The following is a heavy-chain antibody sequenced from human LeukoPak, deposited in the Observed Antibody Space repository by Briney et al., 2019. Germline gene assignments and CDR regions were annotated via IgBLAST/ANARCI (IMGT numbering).Heavy chain of an antibody. D-gene: IGHD6-19*01. J-gene: IGHJ4*02. CDR3: ARVTVAGYFDY. CDR1: GFTVSSNY. CDR2: IFTGGTT. V-gene: IGHV3-53*01. Sequence: GGSLRLSCAASGFTVSSNYVSWVRQVPGKGLELVSVIFTGGTTYYADSVKGRFTISRDNAKTSLYLQMNSLRAEGTAVYYCARVTVAGYFDYWGQGTLVTVSS.